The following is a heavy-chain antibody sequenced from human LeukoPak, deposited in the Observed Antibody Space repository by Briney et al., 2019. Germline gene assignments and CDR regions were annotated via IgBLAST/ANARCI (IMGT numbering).Heavy chain of an antibody. J-gene: IGHJ4*02. V-gene: IGHV6-1*01. Sequence: PSQTLSLTCAISGDSVSSNSAAWNWIRQSPSRGLEWLGRTYYRSKWYNDYAVSVKSRITIDPDTSKNQFSLQLNSVTPEDTAVYYCARAPRIVGATTFFDYWGQGTLVTVSS. D-gene: IGHD1-26*01. CDR1: GDSVSSNSAA. CDR3: ARAPRIVGATTFFDY. CDR2: TYYRSKWYN.